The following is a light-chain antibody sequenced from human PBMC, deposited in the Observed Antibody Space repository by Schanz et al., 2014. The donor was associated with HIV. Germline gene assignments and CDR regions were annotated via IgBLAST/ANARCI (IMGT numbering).Light chain of an antibody. J-gene: IGLJ2*01. CDR1: SSDVGADNS. CDR2: DVT. CDR3: CSYTSETVV. V-gene: IGLV2-14*03. Sequence: QSALTQPASVSGSPGQSITISCTGTSSDVGADNSVSWYQQHPGRAPRLLVYDVTYRPSGVSNRFSGSKSGNTASLTISGLQAEDEADYYCCSYTSETVVFGGGTKLTVL.